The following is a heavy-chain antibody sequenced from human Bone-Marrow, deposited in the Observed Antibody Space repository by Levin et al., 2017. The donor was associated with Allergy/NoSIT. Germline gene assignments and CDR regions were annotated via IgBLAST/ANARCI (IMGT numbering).Heavy chain of an antibody. J-gene: IGHJ4*02. Sequence: GGSLRLSCVVSGLSFSNAWMNWLRQVPGEGLQWVGRIKSKAAGGTTDYAAAVKDRFTISRDDSKNTLFLQMNSLKSEDTAVYYCAKEIQGGFDYWGQGTLVSVSS. CDR3: AKEIQGGFDY. CDR2: IKSKAAGGTT. D-gene: IGHD5-18*01. CDR1: GLSFSNAW. V-gene: IGHV3-15*01.